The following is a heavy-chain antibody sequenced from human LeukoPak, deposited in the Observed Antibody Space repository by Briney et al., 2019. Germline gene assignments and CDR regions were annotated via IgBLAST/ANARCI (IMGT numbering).Heavy chain of an antibody. CDR1: GFTFSSYA. Sequence: GGSLRLSCAASGFTFSSYAMHWVRQAPGKGLEWVAVISYDGSNKYYADSVKGRFTISRDNAKNTLYLQMNSLRAEDTAVYYCARSRYSGSLADYWGQGTLVTVSS. V-gene: IGHV3-30-3*01. D-gene: IGHD1-26*01. CDR2: ISYDGSNK. J-gene: IGHJ4*02. CDR3: ARSRYSGSLADY.